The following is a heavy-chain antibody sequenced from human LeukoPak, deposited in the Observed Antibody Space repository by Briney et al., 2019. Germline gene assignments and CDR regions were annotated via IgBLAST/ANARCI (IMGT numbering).Heavy chain of an antibody. Sequence: ISXXRQAPGQXRXWMGWISAYNGNTNYAQKLQGRVTVTTDTSTSTAYMELRSLRSDDTAVYYCARDSTYYDSSGYYHRLDYWGQGTLVTVSS. V-gene: IGHV1-18*01. D-gene: IGHD3-22*01. CDR2: ISAYNGNT. CDR3: ARDSTYYDSSGYYHRLDY. J-gene: IGHJ4*02.